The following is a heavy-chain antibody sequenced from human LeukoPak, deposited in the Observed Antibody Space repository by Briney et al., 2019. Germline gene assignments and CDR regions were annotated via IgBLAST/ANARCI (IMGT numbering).Heavy chain of an antibody. V-gene: IGHV3-21*06. Sequence: GGSLRLSCAASGFTLSTFDMNWVRQAPGKGLEWVSSISTSSRYIYYRDSVKRRFTISRDDAKNSLYLQMNSLTVEDTAVYYCARADCSGSTCYLRHSWFDPWGQGTLVTVSS. CDR1: GFTLSTFD. D-gene: IGHD2-2*01. J-gene: IGHJ5*02. CDR2: ISTSSRYI. CDR3: ARADCSGSTCYLRHSWFDP.